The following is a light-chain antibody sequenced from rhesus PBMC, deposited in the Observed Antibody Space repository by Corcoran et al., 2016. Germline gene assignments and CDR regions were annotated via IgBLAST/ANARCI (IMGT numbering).Light chain of an antibody. V-gene: IGKV1-25*01. CDR3: QHYYSTPWT. CDR1: QGITND. Sequence: DIQMTQSPSSLSASVGDRVTITCRASQGITNDLAWYQQKPGETPKLLIYEAFSLQSGIPSRFSGSGSGTDFTLTISSLQSEDFATYYCQHYYSTPWTFGQWTKVEIK. J-gene: IGKJ1*01. CDR2: EAF.